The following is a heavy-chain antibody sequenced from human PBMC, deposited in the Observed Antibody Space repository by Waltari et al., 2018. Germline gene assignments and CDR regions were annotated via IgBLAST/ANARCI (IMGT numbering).Heavy chain of an antibody. CDR3: ARGEGGANEY. Sequence: EVQLVESGGGLVQPGGSLRLFWAASGFTVRKYEMNWVRQAPGKGLEWVSYISSGASTIYYADSVKGRFTISRDNAKNSVYLQMNSLRAEDTAIYYCARGEGGANEYWGQGTLVTVSA. V-gene: IGHV3-48*03. D-gene: IGHD1-26*01. CDR1: GFTVRKYE. CDR2: ISSGASTI. J-gene: IGHJ4*02.